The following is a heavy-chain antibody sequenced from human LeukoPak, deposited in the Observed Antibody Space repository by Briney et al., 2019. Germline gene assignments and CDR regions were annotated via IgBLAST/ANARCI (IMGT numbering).Heavy chain of an antibody. Sequence: PGGSLRLSCAASGFRLSNYGMTWVRQAPGKGLEWVSGISGSGARTDYADSVKGRFTMSRDNAKNTLYLELSSLRVEDTAIYYCAKGSRELELLDAFDIWGQGTMVTVSS. D-gene: IGHD1-7*01. CDR2: ISGSGART. J-gene: IGHJ3*02. CDR3: AKGSRELELLDAFDI. V-gene: IGHV3-23*01. CDR1: GFRLSNYG.